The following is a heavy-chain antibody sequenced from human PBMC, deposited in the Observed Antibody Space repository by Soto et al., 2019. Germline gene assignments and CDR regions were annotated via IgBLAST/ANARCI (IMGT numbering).Heavy chain of an antibody. Sequence: QVHLVQSGAEVRKPGASVKVSCKDAGYTVISYAIHWVRHAPGQRLEWMGWINAGYGNTKSSQKFQDRVTISQDTSASNVYMELTRLRYEATAVYDCARHIGDGTFDVWGQGTLVTVSS. CDR1: GYTVISYA. CDR2: INAGYGNT. J-gene: IGHJ4*02. CDR3: ARHIGDGTFDV. D-gene: IGHD2-21*01. V-gene: IGHV1-3*01.